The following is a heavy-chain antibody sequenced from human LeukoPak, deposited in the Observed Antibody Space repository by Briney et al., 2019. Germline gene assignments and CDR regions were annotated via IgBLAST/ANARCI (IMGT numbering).Heavy chain of an antibody. Sequence: ASVTVSCKASGYAFTSYYMHWVRQAPGQGLEWMGIISPSGGSTNYAQKFQGRVTMTRDMSTSTVYMELSSLRSEDTAVYYCARPSYYYDSSPFDIWGQGTMVTVSS. CDR3: ARPSYYYDSSPFDI. V-gene: IGHV1-46*01. CDR2: ISPSGGST. D-gene: IGHD3-22*01. CDR1: GYAFTSYY. J-gene: IGHJ3*02.